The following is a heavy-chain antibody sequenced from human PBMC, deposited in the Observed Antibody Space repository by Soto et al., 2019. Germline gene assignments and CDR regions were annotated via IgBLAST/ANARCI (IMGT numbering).Heavy chain of an antibody. V-gene: IGHV3-7*04. CDR1: GFTFSNHW. D-gene: IGHD1-20*01. Sequence: VQLVESGGGLVQPGGSLRLSCAASGFTFSNHWINWIRQTPGRGLEWLAVIKQDGSEKYYVDSVKGRFTVSRDNAMNSAYLQMNSLRLDDTAVYYCARDWYMDYWGQGTLVTVSS. CDR3: ARDWYMDY. CDR2: IKQDGSEK. J-gene: IGHJ4*02.